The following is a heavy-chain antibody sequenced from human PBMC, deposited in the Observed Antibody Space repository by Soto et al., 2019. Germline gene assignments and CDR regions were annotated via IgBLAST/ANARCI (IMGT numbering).Heavy chain of an antibody. J-gene: IGHJ6*02. CDR2: ISGSGGST. D-gene: IGHD2-2*01. V-gene: IGHV3-23*01. CDR3: AKASDRLVVPGCMDV. CDR1: GFTFSSYA. Sequence: GGSLRLSCAASGFTFSSYAMSWVRQAPGKGLEWVSSISGSGGSTYYADSVKGRFTISRDNSKNMLYLQMNSLRAEDTAVYYCAKASDRLVVPGCMDVWGQGTTVTVSS.